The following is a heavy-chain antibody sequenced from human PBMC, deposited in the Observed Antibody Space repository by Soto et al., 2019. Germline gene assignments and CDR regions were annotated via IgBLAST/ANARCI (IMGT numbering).Heavy chain of an antibody. CDR3: ARIPSPPYSGSYYGLNFFSNWFDP. CDR2: IFSNDEK. J-gene: IGHJ5*02. CDR1: GFSLSNARMG. Sequence: QVTLKESGPVLVKPTETLTLTCTVSGFSLSNARMGVSWIRQPPGKALEWLAHIFSNDEKSYSTSLKSRLTISKDTSKSQVVLTMTNMDPVDTATYYCARIPSPPYSGSYYGLNFFSNWFDPWGQGTLVTVSS. V-gene: IGHV2-26*01. D-gene: IGHD1-26*01.